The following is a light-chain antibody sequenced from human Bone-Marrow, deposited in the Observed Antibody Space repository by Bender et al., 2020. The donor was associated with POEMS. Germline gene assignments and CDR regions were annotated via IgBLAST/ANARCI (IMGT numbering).Light chain of an antibody. CDR2: DGT. CDR3: AAWDAGLSGGV. Sequence: QSALTQPASVSGSPGQSITISCSGTNRGLGGYNYVSWSQQHPGKAPKVIIFDGTLWPSGISTRFSVSKSGNTAFLTISGLQSEDEADYYCAAWDAGLSGGVFGGGTKLTVL. V-gene: IGLV2-14*03. CDR1: NRGLGGYNY. J-gene: IGLJ3*02.